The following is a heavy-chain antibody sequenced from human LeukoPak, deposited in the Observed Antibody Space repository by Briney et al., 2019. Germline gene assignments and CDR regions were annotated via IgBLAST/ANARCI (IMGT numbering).Heavy chain of an antibody. J-gene: IGHJ4*02. Sequence: SETLSLTCTVSGGSISSYYWSWIRQPPGKGLEWMGYIYYSGSTNYNPSLKSRVTISVDTSKNQFSLKLSSVTAADTAVYYCARDRTDYGIDYWGQGTLVTVSS. CDR1: GGSISSYY. CDR2: IYYSGST. CDR3: ARDRTDYGIDY. D-gene: IGHD4-17*01. V-gene: IGHV4-59*01.